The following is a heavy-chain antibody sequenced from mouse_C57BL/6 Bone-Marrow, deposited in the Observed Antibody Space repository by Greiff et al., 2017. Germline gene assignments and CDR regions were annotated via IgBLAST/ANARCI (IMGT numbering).Heavy chain of an antibody. V-gene: IGHV5-9-1*02. CDR1: GFTFSSYA. D-gene: IGHD1-1*01. CDR2: ISSGGDYI. Sequence: EVKLVESGEGLVKPGGSLKLSCAASGFTFSSYAMSWVRQTPEKRLEWVAYISSGGDYIYYADTVKGRFTISRDNARNTLYLQMRSLKSEDTAMYYCTRENLRYYFDYWGQGTTLTVSS. CDR3: TRENLRYYFDY. J-gene: IGHJ2*01.